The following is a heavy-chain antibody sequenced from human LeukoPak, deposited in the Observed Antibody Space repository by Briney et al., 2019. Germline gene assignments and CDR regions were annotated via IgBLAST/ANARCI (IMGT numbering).Heavy chain of an antibody. J-gene: IGHJ4*02. CDR2: IYYSGIT. CDR1: GDSISTYY. D-gene: IGHD2-15*01. Sequence: SETLSLTCTVSGDSISTYYWSWIRQPPGKGLEWIGNIYYSGITDYNPSLKSRVTISTDTSKNQFSLKLSSVTAADTAVYYCARDRYCSGGSCYVEGYFDYWGQGTLVTVSS. CDR3: ARDRYCSGGSCYVEGYFDY. V-gene: IGHV4-59*12.